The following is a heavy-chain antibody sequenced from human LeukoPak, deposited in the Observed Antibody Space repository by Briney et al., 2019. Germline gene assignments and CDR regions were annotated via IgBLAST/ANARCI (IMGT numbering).Heavy chain of an antibody. CDR3: ARNPSTDIVVVPAATAYYYYYYMDV. Sequence: ASVKVSCKASGYTFTSYGISWVRQAPGQGLEWMGWISAYNGNTNYAQKLRGRVTMTTDTSTSTAYMELRSLRSDDTAVYYCARNPSTDIVVVPAATAYYYYYYMDVWGKGTTVTVSS. CDR2: ISAYNGNT. CDR1: GYTFTSYG. V-gene: IGHV1-18*01. D-gene: IGHD2-2*01. J-gene: IGHJ6*03.